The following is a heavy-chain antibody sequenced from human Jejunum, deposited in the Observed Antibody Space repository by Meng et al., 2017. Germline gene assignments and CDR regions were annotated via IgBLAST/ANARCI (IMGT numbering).Heavy chain of an antibody. Sequence: GGSLRLSCAASAFTFTDYYMSWIRQAPGKGLEWVAYISSTSGSTIYYADSVKGRFTIPRDNAKNSLFLQMKSLRAEEMAEYYCTRVRGSGSLGGFDMWGQGTMVTVSS. V-gene: IGHV3-11*04. CDR3: TRVRGSGSLGGFDM. J-gene: IGHJ3*02. CDR2: ISSTSGSTI. D-gene: IGHD3-10*01. CDR1: AFTFTDYY.